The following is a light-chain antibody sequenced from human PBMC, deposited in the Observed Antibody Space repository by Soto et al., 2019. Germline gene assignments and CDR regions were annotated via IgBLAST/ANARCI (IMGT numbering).Light chain of an antibody. CDR3: QQYGSSPQT. V-gene: IGKV3-20*01. J-gene: IGKJ1*01. CDR1: QSVTGNY. CDR2: GTS. Sequence: EIVLTQSPGTLSLSPGERATLSCGASQSVTGNYLAWYQQKPGQAPRLLIYGTSSRATGIPDRFTGSGSGTDFTLTINRLEPEDFAVYFCQQYGSSPQTFDQGTKVDIK.